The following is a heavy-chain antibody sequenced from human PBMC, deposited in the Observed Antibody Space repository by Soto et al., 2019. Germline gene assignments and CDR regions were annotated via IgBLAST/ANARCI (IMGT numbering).Heavy chain of an antibody. CDR3: ARDLVPYTKYCTNGVCYSGGMDV. D-gene: IGHD2-8*01. J-gene: IGHJ6*02. Sequence: GGSLRLSCAASGFTFSSYAMSWVRQAPGKGLEWVSAISGSGGSTYYADSVKGRFTISRDNSKNTLYLQMNSLRAEDTAVYYCARDLVPYTKYCTNGVCYSGGMDVWGQGTTVTVSS. CDR1: GFTFSSYA. V-gene: IGHV3-23*01. CDR2: ISGSGGST.